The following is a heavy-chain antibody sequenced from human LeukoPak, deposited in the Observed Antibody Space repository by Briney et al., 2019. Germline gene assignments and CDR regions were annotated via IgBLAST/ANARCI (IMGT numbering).Heavy chain of an antibody. D-gene: IGHD3-3*01. CDR1: GGSISSSTYY. V-gene: IGHV4-39*07. CDR2: IYYSGST. J-gene: IGHJ5*02. Sequence: SETLSLTCTISGGSISSSTYYWGWIRQPPGKGLEWIGSIYYSGSTYYNPSLKSRLTISVDASKNQFSLKLSSVTAADTAVYFCARGPLNYDFWSGYYDTWFDPWGHGALVTVSS. CDR3: ARGPLNYDFWSGYYDTWFDP.